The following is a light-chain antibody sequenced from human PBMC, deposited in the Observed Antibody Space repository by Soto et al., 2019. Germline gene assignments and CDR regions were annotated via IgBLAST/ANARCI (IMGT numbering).Light chain of an antibody. J-gene: IGKJ3*01. CDR3: QQSYSLPLT. CDR2: AAS. CDR1: QTISWY. V-gene: IGKV1-39*01. Sequence: DIQMTQSPSSLSASVGDRVTITCRASQTISWYLNWYQQKPGKAPKLLIYAASTLQSGVPSRFSCNESRTGFTRTISSLQPEDSATYYCQQSYSLPLTFGPGTKVDI.